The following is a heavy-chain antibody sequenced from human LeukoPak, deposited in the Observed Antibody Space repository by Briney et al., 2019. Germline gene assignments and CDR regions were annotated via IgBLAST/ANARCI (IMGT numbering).Heavy chain of an antibody. V-gene: IGHV3-74*01. J-gene: IGHJ4*02. Sequence: GGSLRLSCAASGFTFNTYWMHWVRQAPGKGLVWVPDINPEGITSNYADSVRGRFTISRDNAQNTLYLQMDGLRAEDTGISYCVFFYTGLKIPYWGQGALVTVS. CDR2: INPEGITS. CDR3: VFFYTGLKIPY. CDR1: GFTFNTYW. D-gene: IGHD3/OR15-3a*01.